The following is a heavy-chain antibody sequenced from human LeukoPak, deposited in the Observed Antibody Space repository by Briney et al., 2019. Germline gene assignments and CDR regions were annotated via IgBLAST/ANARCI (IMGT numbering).Heavy chain of an antibody. Sequence: ASVKVSCKASGYTFTSYYMHWVRQAPGQGLEWMGIINASGDSTSYAQKFQGRVTMTRDTSVKTAYMELSSLRSDDTAVYYCVRGDYYDRGVYYYDWGQGTLVTVSS. J-gene: IGHJ4*02. D-gene: IGHD3-22*01. CDR3: VRGDYYDRGVYYYD. V-gene: IGHV1-46*01. CDR2: INASGDST. CDR1: GYTFTSYY.